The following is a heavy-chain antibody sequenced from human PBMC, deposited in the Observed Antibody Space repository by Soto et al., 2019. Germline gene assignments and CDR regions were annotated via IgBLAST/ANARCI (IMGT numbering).Heavy chain of an antibody. CDR1: GGSISGSY. CDR2: VYYTGST. V-gene: IGHV4-59*01. J-gene: IGHJ4*02. D-gene: IGHD6-19*01. Sequence: SETLSLTCIVSGGSISGSYWSWIRQSPGKGLEWLGYVYYTGSTNYSPSLRSRVSISVDTSKNEFSLRLSSVTAADTAVYFCARSVAVPGAHIDYWGQGTQVTV. CDR3: ARSVAVPGAHIDY.